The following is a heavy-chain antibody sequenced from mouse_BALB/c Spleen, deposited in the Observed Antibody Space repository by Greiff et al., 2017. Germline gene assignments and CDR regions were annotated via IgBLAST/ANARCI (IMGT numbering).Heavy chain of an antibody. J-gene: IGHJ3*01. D-gene: IGHD1-1*01. CDR3: ARDLGSTVGDWFAY. CDR1: GFTFSDYG. CDR2: ISNLAYSI. Sequence: EVKLMESGGGLVQPGGSRKLSCAASGFTFSDYGMAWVRQAPGKGPEWVAFISNLAYSIYYADTVTGRFTISRANAKNTLYLEMSSLRSEDTAMYYCARDLGSTVGDWFAYWGQGTLVTVSA. V-gene: IGHV5-15*02.